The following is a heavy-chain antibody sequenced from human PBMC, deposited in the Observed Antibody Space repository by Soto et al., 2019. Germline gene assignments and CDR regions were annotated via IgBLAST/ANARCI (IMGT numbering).Heavy chain of an antibody. CDR1: GDSVSSNSAA. CDR2: TYYRSKWYN. J-gene: IGHJ6*02. V-gene: IGHV6-1*01. D-gene: IGHD6-6*01. CDR3: ARGQPIAARPFYYYYGMDV. Sequence: LSQTLSLTCAISGDSVSSNSAAWNWIRQSPSRGLEWLGRTYYRSKWYNDYAVSVKSRITINPDTSKNQFSLQLNSVTPEDTAVYYCARGQPIAARPFYYYYGMDVWGQGTTVTVSS.